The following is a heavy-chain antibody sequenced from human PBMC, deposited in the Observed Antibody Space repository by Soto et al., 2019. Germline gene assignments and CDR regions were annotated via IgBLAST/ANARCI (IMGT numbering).Heavy chain of an antibody. CDR1: GFTFSSYA. J-gene: IGHJ6*02. CDR2: ISGSGGST. V-gene: IGHV3-23*01. Sequence: EVQLLESGGGLVQPGGSLRLSCAASGFTFSSYAMSWVRQAPGKGLEWVSAISGSGGSTYYADSVKGRFTFSRDKSKNTLYLQMNSLRAGDKAVYYCAKSPDIHARKGGYYCMDVWGQGTTVTVSS. D-gene: IGHD2-2*01. CDR3: AKSPDIHARKGGYYCMDV.